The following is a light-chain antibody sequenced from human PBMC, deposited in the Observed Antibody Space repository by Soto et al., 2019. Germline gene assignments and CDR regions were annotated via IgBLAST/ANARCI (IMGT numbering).Light chain of an antibody. Sequence: QSVLTQPPSASGTPGQRVTISCTETSSDVGGYNSVSWYQQHPGKAPKLMIFEVSNRPSGVSNRFSGSKSGNTASLTISGLHTEDEADYYCSSYTTTSTLWVFGGGTKLTVL. CDR1: SSDVGGYNS. CDR3: SSYTTTSTLWV. CDR2: EVS. J-gene: IGLJ3*02. V-gene: IGLV2-14*01.